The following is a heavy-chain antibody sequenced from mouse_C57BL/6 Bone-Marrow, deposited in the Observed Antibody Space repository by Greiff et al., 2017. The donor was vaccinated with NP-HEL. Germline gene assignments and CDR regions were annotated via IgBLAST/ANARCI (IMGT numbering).Heavy chain of an antibody. CDR1: GFTFSDYG. J-gene: IGHJ2*01. CDR2: ISSGSSTI. D-gene: IGHD2-4*01. Sequence: DVKLVESGGGLVKPGGSLKLSCAASGFTFSDYGMHWVRQAPEKGLEWVAYISSGSSTIYYADTVKGRFTISRDNAKNTLFLQMTSLRSEDTAMYYCSRGIYYDYDHFDYRGQGTTLTVSS. CDR3: SRGIYYDYDHFDY. V-gene: IGHV5-17*01.